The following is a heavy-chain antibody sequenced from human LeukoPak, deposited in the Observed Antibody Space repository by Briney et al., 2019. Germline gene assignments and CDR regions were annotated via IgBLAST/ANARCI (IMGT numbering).Heavy chain of an antibody. CDR1: GGSFSGYY. CDR2: INHSGST. J-gene: IGHJ4*02. D-gene: IGHD6-19*01. V-gene: IGHV4-34*01. CDR3: AITRGWYKGGPFDY. Sequence: SEPLSLTCAVYGGSFSGYYWSWIRQPPGKGLEWIGEINHSGSTNYNPSLKSRVTISVDTSKNQFSLKLSSVTAADTAVYYCAITRGWYKGGPFDYWGQGTLVTVSS.